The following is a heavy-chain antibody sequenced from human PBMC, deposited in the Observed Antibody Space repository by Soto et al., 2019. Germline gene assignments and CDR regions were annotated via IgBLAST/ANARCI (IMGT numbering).Heavy chain of an antibody. V-gene: IGHV3-23*01. Sequence: PGGSLRLSCAVSRFSFSNYAMNWVRQAPGRGLEWVSVISDSGGYTKYADSVKGRFTISRDNSKNRLYLQMNSLRAEDTAVYYCAKDAAVGSSAPDAFDIWGQGTLVTVSS. D-gene: IGHD2-2*01. CDR1: RFSFSNYA. CDR3: AKDAAVGSSAPDAFDI. J-gene: IGHJ3*02. CDR2: ISDSGGYT.